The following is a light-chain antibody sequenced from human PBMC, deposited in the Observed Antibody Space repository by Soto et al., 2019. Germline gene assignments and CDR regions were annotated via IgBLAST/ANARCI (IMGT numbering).Light chain of an antibody. J-gene: IGLJ1*01. CDR3: TSYTSSSTHV. Sequence: QSVLTQPASVSGSPGQSITISCTGNSSDIGGYDYVSWYQHLPGKAPKFIIYGVTNRPSGVSHRFSGSKSANTASLTISGLQAEDEADYYCTSYTSSSTHVFGTGTKVTVL. CDR1: SSDIGGYDY. CDR2: GVT. V-gene: IGLV2-14*01.